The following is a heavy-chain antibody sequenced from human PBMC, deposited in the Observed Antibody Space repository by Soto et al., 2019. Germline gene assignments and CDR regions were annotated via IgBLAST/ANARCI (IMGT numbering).Heavy chain of an antibody. V-gene: IGHV4-34*01. D-gene: IGHD2-2*02. J-gene: IGHJ4*02. Sequence: SETLSLTCAVYGGSFSGYYWSWIRQPPGKGLEWIGEINHSGSTNYNPSLKSRVTISVDTSKNQFSLKLSSVTAADTAVYYCARGRGYCSSTSCYTYFDDWGQGTLVTVSS. CDR1: GGSFSGYY. CDR2: INHSGST. CDR3: ARGRGYCSSTSCYTYFDD.